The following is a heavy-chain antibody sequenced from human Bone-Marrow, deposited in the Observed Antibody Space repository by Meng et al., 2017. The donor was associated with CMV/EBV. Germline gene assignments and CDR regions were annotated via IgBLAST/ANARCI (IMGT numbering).Heavy chain of an antibody. D-gene: IGHD7-27*01. CDR3: ARVTNWGYFDL. CDR2: ISHSGSA. V-gene: IGHV4-34*01. Sequence: SLTCAVFGGSFSDFYWSWIRQPPGKGLDWIGEISHSGSANYKSSLRSRVTISIDTSNNQFSLKLSSVTAADTAVYYCARVTNWGYFDLWGRGTLVTVSS. J-gene: IGHJ2*01. CDR1: GGSFSDFY.